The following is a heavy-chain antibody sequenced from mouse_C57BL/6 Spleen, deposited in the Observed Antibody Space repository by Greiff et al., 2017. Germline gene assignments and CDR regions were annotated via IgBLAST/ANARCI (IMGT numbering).Heavy chain of an antibody. CDR2: IHPSDSDT. CDR1: GYTFTSYW. CDR3: AIAYYYGSSYNAMDY. V-gene: IGHV1-74*01. J-gene: IGHJ4*01. Sequence: QVQLQQPGAELVKPGASVKVSCKASGYTFTSYWMHWVKQRPGQGLEWIGRIHPSDSDTNYNQKFKGQATLTLDKSSSTAYMQLNSLTSEDTAVYYCAIAYYYGSSYNAMDYWGQGTSVTVSS. D-gene: IGHD1-1*01.